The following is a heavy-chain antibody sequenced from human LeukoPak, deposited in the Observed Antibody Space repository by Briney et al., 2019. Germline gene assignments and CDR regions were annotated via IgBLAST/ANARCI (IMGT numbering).Heavy chain of an antibody. Sequence: PGGSLRLSCAASGFTVRSNYMTWVRQAPGKGLEWVSILYSGGSTSHADSVKGRFTISRDNSKDTVYLQMNSLRAEDTAVYYCARDPPRVGAGRDYWGQGTLVTVSS. CDR3: ARDPPRVGAGRDY. D-gene: IGHD3-10*01. CDR2: LYSGGST. V-gene: IGHV3-53*01. CDR1: GFTVRSNY. J-gene: IGHJ4*02.